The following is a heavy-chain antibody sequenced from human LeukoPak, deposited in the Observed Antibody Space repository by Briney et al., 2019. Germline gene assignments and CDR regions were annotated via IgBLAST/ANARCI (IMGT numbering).Heavy chain of an antibody. Sequence: GGSLRLSCAASGFTVSSNHVSWVRQAPGKGLEWVSVLYSGDNTYYADSVKGRFTISRDNSKNTLYLQMNSLRAEDTAVYYCATYSSLNRREFQYWGQGTLLTVSS. CDR2: LYSGDNT. J-gene: IGHJ1*01. CDR1: GFTVSSNH. V-gene: IGHV3-53*01. D-gene: IGHD3-22*01. CDR3: ATYSSLNRREFQY.